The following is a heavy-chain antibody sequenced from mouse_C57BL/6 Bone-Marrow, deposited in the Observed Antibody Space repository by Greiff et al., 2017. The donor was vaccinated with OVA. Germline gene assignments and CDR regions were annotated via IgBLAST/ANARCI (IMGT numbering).Heavy chain of an antibody. CDR3: ARHGDYGSFFDY. CDR1: GFTFSSYC. D-gene: IGHD1-1*01. Sequence: EVKLMESGGDLVKPGGSLKLSCAASGFTFSSYCMSWVRQTPDKRLEWVATISSGGSYTYYPDSVKGRFTISRDNAKNTLYLQMSSLKSEDTAMYDCARHGDYGSFFDYWGQGTTLTVSS. CDR2: ISSGGSYT. V-gene: IGHV5-6*01. J-gene: IGHJ2*01.